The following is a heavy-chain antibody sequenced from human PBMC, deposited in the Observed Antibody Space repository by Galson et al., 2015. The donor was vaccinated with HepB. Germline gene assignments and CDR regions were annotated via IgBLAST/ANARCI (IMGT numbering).Heavy chain of an antibody. CDR2: IRSKAYGGTT. Sequence: LRLSCAASGFTFGDYAMSWVRQAPGKGLEWVGFIRSKAYGGTTEYAASVKGRFTISRDDSKSIAYLQMNSLKTEGTAVYYCTGESSDWFDPWGQGTLVTVSS. V-gene: IGHV3-49*04. CDR3: TGESSDWFDP. CDR1: GFTFGDYA. J-gene: IGHJ5*02.